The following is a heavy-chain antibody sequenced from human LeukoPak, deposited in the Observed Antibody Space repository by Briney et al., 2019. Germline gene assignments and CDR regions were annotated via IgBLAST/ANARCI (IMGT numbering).Heavy chain of an antibody. CDR1: GYTFTGYY. CDR2: INPNSGGT. V-gene: IGHV1-2*02. D-gene: IGHD3-22*01. CDR3: ARGGRVRDTSGYALSY. J-gene: IGHJ4*02. Sequence: GGSVRVSCKASGYTFTGYYMHWVRQAPGQGLEWMGWINPNSGGTNYAQKFQGRVTMTRDTSITTAYMELSSLGSDDTAVYYCARGGRVRDTSGYALSYWGQGTLVTVSA.